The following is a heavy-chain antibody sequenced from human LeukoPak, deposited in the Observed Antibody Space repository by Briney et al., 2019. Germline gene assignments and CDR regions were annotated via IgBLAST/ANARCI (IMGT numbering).Heavy chain of an antibody. V-gene: IGHV4-59*01. CDR3: ARDSVCSSTSCPAGYFDY. CDR1: GFTFSDYY. Sequence: GSLRLSCAASGFTFSDYYMSWIRQPPGKGLEWIGYIYYSGSTNYNPSLKSRVTISVDTSKNQFSLKLNSVTAADTAVYYCARDSVCSSTSCPAGYFDYWGQGTLVTVSS. J-gene: IGHJ4*02. CDR2: IYYSGST. D-gene: IGHD2-2*01.